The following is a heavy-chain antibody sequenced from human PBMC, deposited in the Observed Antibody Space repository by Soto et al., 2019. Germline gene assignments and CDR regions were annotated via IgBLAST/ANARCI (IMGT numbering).Heavy chain of an antibody. V-gene: IGHV4-59*01. CDR2: IFYSGST. Sequence: PSETLSLTCTVSGGSISSYYWSWIRQPPGKGLEWIGYIFYSGSTNYNPSLKSRVTISVDTSKNQFSLKLSSVTAADTAVYYCARGVTVARAFDIWGQGTLVTVSS. J-gene: IGHJ3*02. D-gene: IGHD4-17*01. CDR3: ARGVTVARAFDI. CDR1: GGSISSYY.